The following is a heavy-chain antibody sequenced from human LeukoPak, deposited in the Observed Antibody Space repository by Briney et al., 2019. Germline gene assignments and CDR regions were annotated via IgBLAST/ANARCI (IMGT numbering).Heavy chain of an antibody. CDR1: GFTFSSYS. CDR3: AKANGYSSGWYGGCFDY. V-gene: IGHV3-23*01. Sequence: GGSLRLSCAASGFTFSSYSMSWVRQAPGKGLEWVSAISGSGGSTYYADSVKGRFTISRDNSKNTLYLQMNSLRAEDTAVYYCAKANGYSSGWYGGCFDYWGQGTLVTVSS. D-gene: IGHD6-19*01. CDR2: ISGSGGST. J-gene: IGHJ4*02.